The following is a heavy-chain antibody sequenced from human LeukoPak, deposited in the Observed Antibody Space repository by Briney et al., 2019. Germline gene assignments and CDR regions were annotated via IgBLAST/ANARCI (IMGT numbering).Heavy chain of an antibody. J-gene: IGHJ4*02. Sequence: GGSLRLSCAASGFTFSSYGMNWVRQAPGKGLEWVSYISSSSSTIYYADSVKGRFTISRDNAKNSLYLQMNSLRAEDTAMYYCARDGSSDYFDYWGQGTLVTVSS. CDR2: ISSSSSTI. D-gene: IGHD2-2*03. V-gene: IGHV3-48*01. CDR3: ARDGSSDYFDY. CDR1: GFTFSSYG.